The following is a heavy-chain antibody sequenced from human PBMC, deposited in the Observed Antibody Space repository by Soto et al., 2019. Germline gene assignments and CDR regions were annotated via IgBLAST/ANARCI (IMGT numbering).Heavy chain of an antibody. J-gene: IGHJ4*02. CDR2: ISSSGYT. D-gene: IGHD4-4*01. V-gene: IGHV3-23*01. Sequence: GGSLRLSCATSGFSFSNYAMSWVRQAPGKGLEWVAGISSSGYTYYVDSLKGRFTISRDNSKNSLYLQMNSLRAADTAVYYCGKDLIDYSNSYFDYWGQGTLVTVSS. CDR3: GKDLIDYSNSYFDY. CDR1: GFSFSNYA.